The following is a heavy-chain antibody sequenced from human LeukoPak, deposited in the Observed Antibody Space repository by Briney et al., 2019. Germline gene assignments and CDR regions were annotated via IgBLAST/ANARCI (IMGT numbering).Heavy chain of an antibody. CDR3: AINIPPAHCSSTSCYTGDY. Sequence: SVKVSCKASGGTFSSYTISWVRQAPGQGLEWMGRIIPILGIANYAQKFQGRVTITADKSTSTAYMELSSLRSEDTAVYDCAINIPPAHCSSTSCYTGDYWGQGTLVTVSS. J-gene: IGHJ4*02. D-gene: IGHD2-2*02. V-gene: IGHV1-69*02. CDR2: IIPILGIA. CDR1: GGTFSSYT.